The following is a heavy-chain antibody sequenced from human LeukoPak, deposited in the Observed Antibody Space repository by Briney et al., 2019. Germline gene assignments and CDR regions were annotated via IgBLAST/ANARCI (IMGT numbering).Heavy chain of an antibody. V-gene: IGHV3-74*01. CDR2: INTDGTVT. CDR1: GFTFSKYW. CDR3: ATKQWLAPPPDS. D-gene: IGHD6-19*01. J-gene: IGHJ4*02. Sequence: GGSLRLSCAASGFTFSKYWMLWARQAPGKGLESVSRINTDGTVTTYADSVKGRFTVSRDNADNTMFLQMNSVRDEDTAVYYCATKQWLAPPPDSWGQGTPVTVSS.